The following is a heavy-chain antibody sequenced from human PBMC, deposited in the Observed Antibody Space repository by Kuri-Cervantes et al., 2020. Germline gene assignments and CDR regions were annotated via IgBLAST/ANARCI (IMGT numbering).Heavy chain of an antibody. CDR1: GFTFSSYG. V-gene: IGHV3-33*06. Sequence: GGSLRLSCAASGFTFSSYGMHWVRQAPGKGLKWVAVIWYDGSNKYYADSVKGRFTISRDNSKNTLYLQMNSLRAEDTAVYYCAKEFDLYCSGGSCYQGWFDYWGQGTLVTVSS. CDR3: AKEFDLYCSGGSCYQGWFDY. D-gene: IGHD2-15*01. J-gene: IGHJ4*02. CDR2: IWYDGSNK.